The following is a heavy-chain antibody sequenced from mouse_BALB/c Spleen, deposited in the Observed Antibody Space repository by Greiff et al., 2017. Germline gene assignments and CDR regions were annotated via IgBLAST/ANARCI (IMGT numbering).Heavy chain of an antibody. V-gene: IGHV5-15*02. CDR2: ISNLAYST. Sequence: DVQLVESGGGLVQPGGSRKLSCAASGFTFSDYGMAWVRQAPGKGPEWVAFISNLAYSTYYADTVTGRFTISREDAKNTLYLEMSSLRSEDTAMYYGARDGSTRGAMDYWGQGTSVTVSS. J-gene: IGHJ4*01. CDR1: GFTFSDYG. CDR3: ARDGSTRGAMDY.